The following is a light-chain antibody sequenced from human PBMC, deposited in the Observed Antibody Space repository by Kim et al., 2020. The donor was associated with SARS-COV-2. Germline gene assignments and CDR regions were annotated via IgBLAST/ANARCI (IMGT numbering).Light chain of an antibody. CDR2: GNS. CDR1: SPNIGAGYD. V-gene: IGLV1-40*01. J-gene: IGLJ2*01. Sequence: VTISGTGSSPNIGAGYDVHWYQQLPGTAPKLLIYGNSNRPSGVPDRFSGSKSGTSASLAITGLQAEDEADYYCQSYDSSLSGYVVFGGGTQLTVL. CDR3: QSYDSSLSGYVV.